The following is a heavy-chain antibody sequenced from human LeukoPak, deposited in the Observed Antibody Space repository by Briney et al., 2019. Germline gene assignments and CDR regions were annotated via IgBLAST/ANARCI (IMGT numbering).Heavy chain of an antibody. D-gene: IGHD3-10*01. CDR1: GYTFTSYD. CDR2: MNPNSGNT. CDR3: ALMVRGVIPSPGYYFDY. J-gene: IGHJ4*02. V-gene: IGHV1-8*01. Sequence: ASVKVSCKASGYTFTSYDINWVRQATGQGLEWMGWMNPNSGNTGYAQKFQGRVTMTRNTSISTAYMGLSSLRSEDTAVYYCALMVRGVIPSPGYYFDYWGQGTLVTVSS.